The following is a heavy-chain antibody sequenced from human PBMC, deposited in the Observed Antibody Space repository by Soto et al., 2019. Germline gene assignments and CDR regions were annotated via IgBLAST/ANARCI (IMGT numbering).Heavy chain of an antibody. Sequence: TVKVSCKASGGTFSSYAISWVRQAPGQGLEWMGGIIPIFGTANYAQKLQGRVTITADESTSTAYMELSSLRSEDTAVYYCARVLVATIAPYDYWGQGTLVTVSS. J-gene: IGHJ4*02. CDR2: IIPIFGTA. CDR1: GGTFSSYA. D-gene: IGHD5-12*01. V-gene: IGHV1-69*13. CDR3: ARVLVATIAPYDY.